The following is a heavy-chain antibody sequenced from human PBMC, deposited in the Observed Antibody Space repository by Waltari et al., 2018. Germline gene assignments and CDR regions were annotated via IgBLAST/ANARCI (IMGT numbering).Heavy chain of an antibody. D-gene: IGHD6-13*01. CDR3: ARGRKQQLAREDWFDP. CDR2: INPNSGGT. V-gene: IGHV1-2*06. CDR1: GYTFTGYY. J-gene: IGHJ5*02. Sequence: QVQLVQSGAEVKKPGASVKVSCKASGYTFTGYYMHWVRPAPGQGLEWMGRINPNSGGTNYAQKFQGRVTMTRDTSISTAYMELSRLRSDDTAVYYCARGRKQQLAREDWFDPWGQGTLVTVSS.